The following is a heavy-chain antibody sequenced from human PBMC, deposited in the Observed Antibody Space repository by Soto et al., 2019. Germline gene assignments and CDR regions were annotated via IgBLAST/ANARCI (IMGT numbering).Heavy chain of an antibody. Sequence: SETLSLTCTVSAYSISSGYYWGWIRQPPGEGLEWIGNIYHSGSTYYNPSLKSRVTISLDTSKNQFSLKLRSVTATDTAVYYCARGSYSTFRIDYWGQGTLVTVSS. J-gene: IGHJ4*02. CDR2: IYHSGST. CDR1: AYSISSGYY. CDR3: ARGSYSTFRIDY. D-gene: IGHD6-13*01. V-gene: IGHV4-38-2*02.